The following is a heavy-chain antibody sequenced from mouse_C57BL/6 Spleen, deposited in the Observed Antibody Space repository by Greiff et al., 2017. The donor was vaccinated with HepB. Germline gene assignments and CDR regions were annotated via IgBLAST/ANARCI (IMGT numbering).Heavy chain of an antibody. Sequence: QVQLKQPGAELVRPGSSVKLSCKASGYTFTSYWMDWVKQRPGQGLEWIGNIYPSDSETHYNQKFKDKATLTVDKSSSTAYMPLSSLTSEDSAVYYCARIASSGYGVFAYWGQGTLVTVSA. CDR2: IYPSDSET. J-gene: IGHJ3*01. CDR3: ARIASSGYGVFAY. V-gene: IGHV1-61*01. D-gene: IGHD3-2*02. CDR1: GYTFTSYW.